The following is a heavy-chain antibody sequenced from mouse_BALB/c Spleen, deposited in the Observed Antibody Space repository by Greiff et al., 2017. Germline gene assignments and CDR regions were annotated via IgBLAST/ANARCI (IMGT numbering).Heavy chain of an antibody. CDR2: ISYSGST. D-gene: IGHD1-2*01. Sequence: EVQLQESGPGLVKPSQSLSLTCTVTGYSITSDYAWNWIRQFPGNKLEWMGYISYSGSTSYNPSLKSRISITRDTSKNQFFLQLNSVTTEDTATYYCATTAFYAMDYWGQGTSVTVSS. CDR1: GYSITSDYA. V-gene: IGHV3-2*02. CDR3: ATTAFYAMDY. J-gene: IGHJ4*01.